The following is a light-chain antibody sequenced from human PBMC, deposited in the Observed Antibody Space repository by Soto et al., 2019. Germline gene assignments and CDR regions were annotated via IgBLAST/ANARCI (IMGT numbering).Light chain of an antibody. CDR1: QGISSY. CDR2: AAS. Sequence: IQLTQSPSSLSASVGDRVTITCRASQGISSYLAWYQQKPGKAPKLLIYAASTLQSGVPSRFSGSGSGTDFTLTISSLQPEDFATYYCQLYSVYSSWTFGQGTKVDI. V-gene: IGKV1-9*01. CDR3: QLYSVYSSWT. J-gene: IGKJ1*01.